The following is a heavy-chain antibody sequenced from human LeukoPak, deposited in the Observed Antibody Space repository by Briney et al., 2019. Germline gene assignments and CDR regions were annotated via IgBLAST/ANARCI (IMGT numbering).Heavy chain of an antibody. CDR2: ISGSGGGI. CDR1: GFTFSSYA. CDR3: AKAFSGYDNFDY. V-gene: IGHV3-23*01. J-gene: IGHJ4*02. Sequence: GGSLRLSCAASGFTFSSYAMSWVRQAPGKGLEWVSVISGSGGGIYYADSVKGRFTISRDNSKNTLYLQMNSLRAEDTAVYYCAKAFSGYDNFDYWGQGILVTVSS. D-gene: IGHD5-12*01.